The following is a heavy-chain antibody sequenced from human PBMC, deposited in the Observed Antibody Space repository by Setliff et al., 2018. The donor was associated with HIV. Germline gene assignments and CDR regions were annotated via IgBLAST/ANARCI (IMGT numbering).Heavy chain of an antibody. CDR3: AREGDGIDY. CDR2: IHYTGNT. Sequence: SETLSLTCTVSGASISTTTYYWGWIRQPPGKVLECIGSIHYTGNTYNTPSLKSRLTISVDASKNQISLKLTSVTAADTAIYFCAREGDGIDYWGQGILVTVSS. J-gene: IGHJ4*02. D-gene: IGHD2-21*02. V-gene: IGHV4-39*02. CDR1: GASISTTTYY.